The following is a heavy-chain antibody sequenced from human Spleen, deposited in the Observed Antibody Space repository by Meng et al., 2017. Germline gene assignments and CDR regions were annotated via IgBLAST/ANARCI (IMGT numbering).Heavy chain of an antibody. J-gene: IGHJ4*02. D-gene: IGHD2-21*02. CDR2: ISYDGSDK. Sequence: QVQLVKSGGGVVQPGRSLKLSGAASGFSFRSHGMHWVRQAPGKWLEWVAAISYDGSDKYYADSVKGRFTISRDNSRNTLYLQLNSLRAEDTAVYYCAKALVVTATSDYWGQGTLVTVSS. V-gene: IGHV3-30*18. CDR3: AKALVVTATSDY. CDR1: GFSFRSHG.